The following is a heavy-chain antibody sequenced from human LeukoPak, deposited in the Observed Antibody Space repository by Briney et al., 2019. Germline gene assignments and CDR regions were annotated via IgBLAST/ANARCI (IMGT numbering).Heavy chain of an antibody. D-gene: IGHD3-16*01. CDR1: GYTFTSYY. V-gene: IGHV1-46*01. CDR3: ARDFENGRGSDY. J-gene: IGHJ4*02. Sequence: GASVKVSCKASGYTFTSYYMHWVRQAPGQGLEWMGIINPSGGSTSYAQKFQGRVTMTRDTSTSTVHMELSSLRSEDTAVYYCARDFENGRGSDYWGQGTLVTVSS. CDR2: INPSGGST.